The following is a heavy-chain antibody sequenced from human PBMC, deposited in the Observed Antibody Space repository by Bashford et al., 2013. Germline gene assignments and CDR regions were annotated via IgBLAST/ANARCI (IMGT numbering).Heavy chain of an antibody. CDR3: AREGYSSSWYRKYYFDY. CDR2: INHSGST. CDR1: GGSFSGYY. D-gene: IGHD6-13*01. J-gene: IGHJ4*02. V-gene: IGHV4-34*01. Sequence: SETLSLTCAVYGGSFSGYYWSWIRQPPGKGLEWIGEINHSGSTNYNPSLKSRVTISVDTSKNQFSLKLSSVTAADTAVYYCAREGYSSSWYRKYYFDYWGQGTLVTVSS.